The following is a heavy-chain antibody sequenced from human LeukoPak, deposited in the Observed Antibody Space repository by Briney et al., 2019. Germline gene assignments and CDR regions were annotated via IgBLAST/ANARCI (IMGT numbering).Heavy chain of an antibody. Sequence: GASVKVSCKASGYTFTSYGISWVRQAPGQGLEWMGGIIPIFGTANYAQKFQGRVTITADESTSTAYMELSSLRSEDTAVYYCASAYSSGWYLGYWGQGTLVTVSS. CDR1: GYTFTSYG. CDR3: ASAYSSGWYLGY. D-gene: IGHD6-19*01. J-gene: IGHJ4*02. V-gene: IGHV1-69*13. CDR2: IIPIFGTA.